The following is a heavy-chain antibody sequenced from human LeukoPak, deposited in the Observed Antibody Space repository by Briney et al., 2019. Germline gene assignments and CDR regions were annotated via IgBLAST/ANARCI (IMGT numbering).Heavy chain of an antibody. D-gene: IGHD6-13*01. CDR3: ARDPGIAAAGTFDY. CDR2: ISTVSSTI. CDR1: GFTFSSYA. V-gene: IGHV3-48*04. J-gene: IGHJ4*02. Sequence: GGSLRLSCAASGFTFSSYAMNWVRQAPGKGLEWVSYISTVSSTIYYADSVKGRFTISRDNAKNSLCLQMNSLRAEDTAVYYCARDPGIAAAGTFDYWGQGTLVTVSS.